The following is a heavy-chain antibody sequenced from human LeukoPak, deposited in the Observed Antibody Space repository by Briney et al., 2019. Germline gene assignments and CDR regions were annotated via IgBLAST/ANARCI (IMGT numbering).Heavy chain of an antibody. D-gene: IGHD3-9*01. Sequence: GGSLRLSCAASGFTVSSNYMSWVRQAPGKGLEWVAVISYDGSNKYYADSVKGRFTISRDNSKNTLYLQMNSLRAEDTAVYYCARDRYYDILTGYSKRYNWFDPWGQGTLVTVSS. CDR3: ARDRYYDILTGYSKRYNWFDP. CDR2: ISYDGSNK. CDR1: GFTVSSNY. J-gene: IGHJ5*02. V-gene: IGHV3-30-3*01.